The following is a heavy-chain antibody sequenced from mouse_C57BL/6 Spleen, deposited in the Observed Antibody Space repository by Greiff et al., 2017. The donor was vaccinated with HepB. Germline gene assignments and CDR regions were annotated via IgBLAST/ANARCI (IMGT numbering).Heavy chain of an antibody. D-gene: IGHD3-2*02. CDR3: ASTAQALAY. J-gene: IGHJ3*01. V-gene: IGHV1-64*01. CDR1: GYTFTSYW. Sequence: VQLQQPGAELVKPGASVKLSCKASGYTFTSYWMHWVKQRPGQGLEWIGMIHPNSGSTNYNEKFKSKATLTVDKSSSTAYMQLSSLTSEYSAVYYCASTAQALAYWGQGTLVTVSA. CDR2: IHPNSGST.